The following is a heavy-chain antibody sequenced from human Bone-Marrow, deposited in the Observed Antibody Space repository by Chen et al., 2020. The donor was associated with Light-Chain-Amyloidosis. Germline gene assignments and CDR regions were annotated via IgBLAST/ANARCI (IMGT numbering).Heavy chain of an antibody. J-gene: IGHJ4*02. V-gene: IGHV3-21*01. D-gene: IGHD3-22*01. Sequence: EVQLVESGGGLVKTGGSLRLSCAASGFTFSSYSMNWVRQAPGKGLEWVSSISSSSSYIYYADSVKGRFTISRDNAKNSLYLQMNSLRAEDTAVYYCARASFSYDSSGYYSPFDYWGQGTLVTVSS. CDR2: ISSSSSYI. CDR1: GFTFSSYS. CDR3: ARASFSYDSSGYYSPFDY.